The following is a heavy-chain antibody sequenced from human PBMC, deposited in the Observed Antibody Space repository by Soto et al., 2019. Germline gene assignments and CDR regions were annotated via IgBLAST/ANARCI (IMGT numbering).Heavy chain of an antibody. V-gene: IGHV1-18*01. Sequence: QVQLVQSGAEVKKPGASVKVSCKASGYTFTGYSVGWVRQAPGQGLEWMGWISAYNGNTNYAQKFQHRLTMTTDASTSTAYMELRSLRSDDTAVYYCARPSGSYGDYAWSLKYWGQGTLVTVSS. J-gene: IGHJ4*02. CDR2: ISAYNGNT. CDR3: ARPSGSYGDYAWSLKY. D-gene: IGHD4-17*01. CDR1: GYTFTGYS.